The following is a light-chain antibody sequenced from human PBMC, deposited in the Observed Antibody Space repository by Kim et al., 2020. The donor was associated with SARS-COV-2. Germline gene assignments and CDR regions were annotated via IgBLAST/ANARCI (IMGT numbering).Light chain of an antibody. V-gene: IGLV3-19*01. CDR3: NSRDSSGNLYV. CDR2: GKN. CDR1: SLRTYY. J-gene: IGLJ1*01. Sequence: SSELTQDPAVSVALGQTVSFTCQGDSLRTYYAGWYQQKPGQAPGLVIYGKNNRPSGIPDRFSGSSSGDTASLTITGAQAEDEADYYCNSRDSSGNLYVFG.